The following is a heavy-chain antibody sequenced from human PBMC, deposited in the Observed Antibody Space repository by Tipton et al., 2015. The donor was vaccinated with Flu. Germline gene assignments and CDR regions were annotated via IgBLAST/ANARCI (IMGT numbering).Heavy chain of an antibody. CDR1: GGSISGSISS. CDR2: IYHSGTT. Sequence: LSCTVSGGSISGSISSWTWIRQPPGKGLEWIGDIYHSGTTYYNPSLKSRVTMSVDKSKNQFSLKLNSVTAADTAVYYCGRESPPDVWGQGTTVTVSS. V-gene: IGHV4-30-2*01. J-gene: IGHJ6*02. CDR3: GRESPPDV.